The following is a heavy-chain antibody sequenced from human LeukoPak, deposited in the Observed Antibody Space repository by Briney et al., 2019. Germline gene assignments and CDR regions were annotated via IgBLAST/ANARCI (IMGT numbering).Heavy chain of an antibody. Sequence: ASVKVSCKASGYTFTNYYIHWVRQAPGQGLEWMGIINPSGGSTSYAQKFQGRVTMTRDMSTSTVYMELSSLRSEDTAVYYCARRGGRYFDWSALFDYWGQGTLVTVSS. CDR1: GYTFTNYY. V-gene: IGHV1-46*01. CDR2: INPSGGST. J-gene: IGHJ4*02. CDR3: ARRGGRYFDWSALFDY. D-gene: IGHD3-9*01.